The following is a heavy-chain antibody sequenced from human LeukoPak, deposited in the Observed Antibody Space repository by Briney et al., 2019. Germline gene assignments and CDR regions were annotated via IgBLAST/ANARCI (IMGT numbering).Heavy chain of an antibody. J-gene: IGHJ4*02. CDR1: GVTFSSYW. CDR2: INGDGSLC. V-gene: IGHV3-74*01. Sequence: GGSLRLSCAASGVTFSSYWMHWVRQAPGQGLVWVSRINGDGSLCSYADSVKGRFTISRDNAKNTLYLQMNSLTTENTDAYYCARRHLPVEGTGRDDYWGQGTLVTVSS. CDR3: ARRHLPVEGTGRDDY. D-gene: IGHD6-19*01.